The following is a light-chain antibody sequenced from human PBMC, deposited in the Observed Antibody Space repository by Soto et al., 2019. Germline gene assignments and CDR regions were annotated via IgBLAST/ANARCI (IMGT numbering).Light chain of an antibody. V-gene: IGKV3-20*01. CDR2: GAS. J-gene: IGKJ1*01. CDR3: QQYGRSLWT. Sequence: EIVLTQSPGTLSLSPGERATLSCRASQSVSSSYLAWYQQKVGQAPRLLIYGASSRATGIPDRFSGSGSGTDFTLTISRLEPEDFAVYYCQQYGRSLWTFGQGTKVEIK. CDR1: QSVSSSY.